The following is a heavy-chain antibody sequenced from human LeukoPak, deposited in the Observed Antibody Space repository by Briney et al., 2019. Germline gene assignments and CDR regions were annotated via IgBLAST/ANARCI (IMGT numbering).Heavy chain of an antibody. Sequence: PSETLSLTCTVSGGSISSSSYHWGWIRQPPGKGLEWIGSIYYSGSTYYNPSLKSRVTISVDTSKNQFSLKLSSVTAADTAVYYCARPLLRLGELSLNYFDYWGQGTLVTVSS. J-gene: IGHJ4*02. CDR3: ARPLLRLGELSLNYFDY. CDR2: IYYSGST. CDR1: GGSISSSSYH. V-gene: IGHV4-39*01. D-gene: IGHD3-16*02.